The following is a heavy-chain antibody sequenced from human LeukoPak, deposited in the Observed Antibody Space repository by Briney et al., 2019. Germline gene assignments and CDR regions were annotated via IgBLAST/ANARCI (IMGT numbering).Heavy chain of an antibody. CDR3: ARVRLRNGYNWFDP. CDR2: MSPDSGDT. CDR1: GNTVATFD. J-gene: IGHJ5*02. V-gene: IGHV1-8*01. D-gene: IGHD3-3*01. Sequence: ASVKVSCKASGNTVATFDINWVRQAPGQGLEWMGWMSPDSGDTGYAHKFQGRVTITRNTSITTAYMELRSLTFEDTAVYYCARVRLRNGYNWFDPWGQGTLVTVSS.